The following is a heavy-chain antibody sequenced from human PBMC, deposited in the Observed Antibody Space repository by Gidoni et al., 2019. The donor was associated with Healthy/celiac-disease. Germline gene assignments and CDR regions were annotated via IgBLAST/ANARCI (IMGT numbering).Heavy chain of an antibody. J-gene: IGHJ4*02. Sequence: GSTYYNPSLKSRVTISVDTSKNQFSLKLSSVTAADTAVYYCARAVNYDSSGYYQPPTSYYFDYWGQGTLVTVSS. V-gene: IGHV4-30-2*05. CDR3: ARAVNYDSSGYYQPPTSYYFDY. D-gene: IGHD3-22*01. CDR2: GST.